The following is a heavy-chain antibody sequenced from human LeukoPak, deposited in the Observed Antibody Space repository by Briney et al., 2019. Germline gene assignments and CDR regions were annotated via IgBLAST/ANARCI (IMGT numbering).Heavy chain of an antibody. CDR2: IYHTGST. Sequence: SETLSLTCAVSGVSMTNNYWSWIRQPPGKGPEWIGYIYHTGSTNYNPSFESRVTISVDTSKNQFSLNLNSVTAADTAVYYCARLSSSWLYFDYWGQGTLVTVSS. CDR3: ARLSSSWLYFDY. J-gene: IGHJ4*02. V-gene: IGHV4-59*01. CDR1: GVSMTNNY. D-gene: IGHD6-13*01.